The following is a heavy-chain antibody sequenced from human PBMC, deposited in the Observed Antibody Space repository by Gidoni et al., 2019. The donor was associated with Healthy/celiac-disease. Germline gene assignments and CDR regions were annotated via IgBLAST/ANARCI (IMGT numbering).Heavy chain of an antibody. J-gene: IGHJ5*02. CDR2: IYYSGST. V-gene: IGHV4-31*03. CDR3: ARVYVPAAIGSNWFDP. CDR1: GGSISSGGYY. D-gene: IGHD2-2*01. Sequence: QVQLQESGPGLVKPSQTLSLTCTVSGGSISSGGYYWSWIRQHPGKGLEWIGYIYYSGSTYYNPSLKSRVTISVDTSKNQFSHKLSSVTAADTAVYYCARVYVPAAIGSNWFDPWGQGTLVTVSS.